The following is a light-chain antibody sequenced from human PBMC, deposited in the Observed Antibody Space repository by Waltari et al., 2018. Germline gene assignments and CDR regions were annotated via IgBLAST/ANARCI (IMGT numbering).Light chain of an antibody. CDR3: CSYAGSYTWL. V-gene: IGLV2-11*01. CDR2: DVT. Sequence: QSALTQPRSVSGSPGQSVTISCTGTTRDVGGYYSVSWYQQHPGKAPKLIIHDVTQRPSGVPDRFSGSKSGNTASLTISGLQSEDEADYHCCSYAGSYTWLFGGGTSLTVL. J-gene: IGLJ2*01. CDR1: TRDVGGYYS.